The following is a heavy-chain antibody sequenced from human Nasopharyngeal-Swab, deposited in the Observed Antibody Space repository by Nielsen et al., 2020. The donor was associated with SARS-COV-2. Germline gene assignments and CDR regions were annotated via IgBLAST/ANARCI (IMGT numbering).Heavy chain of an antibody. CDR3: ARAPVTTVTTYYFDY. Sequence: SETLSLTCAVSGGSISSGGYYWSWLRQHPGKGLEWIGYIYYSGSTYYNPSLKSRVTISVDTSKNQFSLKLSSVTAADTAVYYCARAPVTTVTTYYFDYWGQGTLVTVSS. D-gene: IGHD4-17*01. V-gene: IGHV4-31*11. CDR2: IYYSGST. CDR1: GGSISSGGYY. J-gene: IGHJ4*02.